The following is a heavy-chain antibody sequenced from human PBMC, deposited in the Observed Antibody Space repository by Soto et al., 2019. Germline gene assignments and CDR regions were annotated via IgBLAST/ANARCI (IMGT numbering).Heavy chain of an antibody. J-gene: IGHJ6*02. Sequence: WASVKVSCKASGGTFSSYAISWVRQAPGQGLEWMGGIIPIFGTANYAQKFQGRVTITADESTSTAYMELSSLRSEDTAVYYCARDHEDRSYGMDVWGQGTTVTVSS. CDR1: GGTFSSYA. CDR2: IIPIFGTA. CDR3: ARDHEDRSYGMDV. V-gene: IGHV1-69*13.